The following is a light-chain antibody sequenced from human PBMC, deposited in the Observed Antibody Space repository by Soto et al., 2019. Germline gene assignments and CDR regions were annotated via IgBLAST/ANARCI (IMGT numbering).Light chain of an antibody. CDR3: QQFNSYPLQIT. J-gene: IGKJ5*01. CDR2: DAS. CDR1: QGISSA. V-gene: IGKV1-13*02. Sequence: AIQLTQSPSSLSASVGDRVTITCRASQGISSALAWYQQKPGKAPKLLIYDASSLESGVPSRFSGSGSGTDFPLTIGSLQPEDFATYYCQQFNSYPLQITFGQGTRLEIK.